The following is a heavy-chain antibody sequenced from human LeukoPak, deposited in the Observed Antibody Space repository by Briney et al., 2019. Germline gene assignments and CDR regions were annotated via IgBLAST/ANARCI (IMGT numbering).Heavy chain of an antibody. D-gene: IGHD3-10*01. J-gene: IGHJ6*03. CDR3: ARAFSGSGSYYSEMLYYYYYMDV. Sequence: SETLSLTCTVSRGSISSSSYYWGWIRQPPGKGLEWIGSIYYSGSTYYNPSLKSRVTISVDASKNQISLKLNSVTAADTAVYYCARAFSGSGSYYSEMLYYYYYMDVWGKGTTVTISS. CDR1: RGSISSSSYY. V-gene: IGHV4-39*07. CDR2: IYYSGST.